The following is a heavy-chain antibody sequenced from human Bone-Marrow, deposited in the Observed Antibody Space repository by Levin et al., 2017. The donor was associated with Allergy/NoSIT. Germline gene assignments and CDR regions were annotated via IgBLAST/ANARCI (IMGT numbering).Heavy chain of an antibody. D-gene: IGHD6-19*01. J-gene: IGHJ4*02. V-gene: IGHV3-33*01. CDR1: GFTFSSYG. Sequence: PGGSLRLSCAASGFTFSSYGMHWVRQAPGKGLEWVAVIWYDGSNKYYADSVKGRFTISRDNSKNTLYLQMNSLRAEDTAVYYCAREPTIAVAGTSLFVDYWGQGTLVTVSS. CDR3: AREPTIAVAGTSLFVDY. CDR2: IWYDGSNK.